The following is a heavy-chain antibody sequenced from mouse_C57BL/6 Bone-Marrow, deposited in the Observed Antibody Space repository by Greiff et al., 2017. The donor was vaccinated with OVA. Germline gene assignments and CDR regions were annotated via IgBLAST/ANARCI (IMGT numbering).Heavy chain of an antibody. J-gene: IGHJ2*01. CDR1: GYTFTSYW. D-gene: IGHD1-1*01. CDR3: AREDGTTVVVDY. Sequence: QVQLKQPGAELVKPGASVKLSCKASGYTFTSYWMKWVKQRPGQGLEWIGEIDPSDSYTNYNQKFKGKATLTVDTSSSTAYMQLSSLTSEDSAVYYCAREDGTTVVVDYWGQGTTLTVSS. CDR2: IDPSDSYT. V-gene: IGHV1-50*01.